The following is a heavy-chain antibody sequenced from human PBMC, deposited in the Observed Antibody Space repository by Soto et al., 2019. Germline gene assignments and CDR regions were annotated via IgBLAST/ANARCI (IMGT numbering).Heavy chain of an antibody. V-gene: IGHV3-23*01. D-gene: IGHD3-9*01. CDR3: AKERSSRYLSGLYFDF. CDR2: IAIASFDS. CDR1: GFTFGTVA. Sequence: EVQLLESGGGLVQPGGSLRLSCVASGFTFGTVAMTWVRQAPGKGLEWVSSIAIASFDSYYAPSVKGRFTTSRDDSKNTLYLQMQSLRADDTAVYYCAKERSSRYLSGLYFDFWGPGSLVTVSS. J-gene: IGHJ4*02.